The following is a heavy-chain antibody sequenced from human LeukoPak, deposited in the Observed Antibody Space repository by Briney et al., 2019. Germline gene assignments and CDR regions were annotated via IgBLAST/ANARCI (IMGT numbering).Heavy chain of an antibody. V-gene: IGHV4-39*01. CDR3: AKSGGYGLIDY. CDR1: GASVSGSPYY. CDR2: IYSSGSA. D-gene: IGHD1-26*01. J-gene: IGHJ4*02. Sequence: PSETLSLTCTVSGASVSGSPYYWGWIRQPPGKGLEWIGSIYSSGSAYYNASLQSRVTISIETSKNQISLRLNSVTAADTAIYYCAKSGGYGLIDYWGQGTLVTVSS.